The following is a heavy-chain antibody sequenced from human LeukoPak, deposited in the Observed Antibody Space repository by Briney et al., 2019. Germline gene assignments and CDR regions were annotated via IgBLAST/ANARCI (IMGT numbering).Heavy chain of an antibody. CDR2: IRYDGSNK. J-gene: IGHJ4*02. CDR1: GFTFSSYG. V-gene: IGHV3-30*02. Sequence: GRSLRLSCAASGFTFSSYGMHWVRQAPGKGLEWVAFIRYDGSNKYYADSVKGRFTISRDNSKNTLYLQMNSLRAEDTAVYYCAKDKGGSYYFDYWGQGTLVTVSS. CDR3: AKDKGGSYYFDY. D-gene: IGHD6-6*01.